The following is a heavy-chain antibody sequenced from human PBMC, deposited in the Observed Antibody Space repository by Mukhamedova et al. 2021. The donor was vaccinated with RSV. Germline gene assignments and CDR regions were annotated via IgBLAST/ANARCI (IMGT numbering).Heavy chain of an antibody. Sequence: EYMGRIYVSGSTNYNPSLQSRVTVSVXTXXNQFSLQLTSVTAADTAVYYCARESVVTFGGVFLGCGQGTXXTVSS. J-gene: IGHJ1*01. D-gene: IGHD3-16*01. CDR2: IYVSGST. V-gene: IGHV4-61*02. CDR3: ARESVVTFGGVFLG.